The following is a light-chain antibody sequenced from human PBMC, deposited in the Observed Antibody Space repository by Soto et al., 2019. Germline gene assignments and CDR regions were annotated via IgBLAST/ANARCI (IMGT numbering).Light chain of an antibody. CDR3: QQYNTFSIT. J-gene: IGKJ4*01. Sequence: DIQLTQSPSTLSASVADRVTITCRASQSITARLAWYQQKPGKAPKLLIYDASILERGVPSRFSGSGSGTEFTLTISSLQPDDFATYYCQQYNTFSITFGGGTKVDIK. V-gene: IGKV1-5*01. CDR1: QSITAR. CDR2: DAS.